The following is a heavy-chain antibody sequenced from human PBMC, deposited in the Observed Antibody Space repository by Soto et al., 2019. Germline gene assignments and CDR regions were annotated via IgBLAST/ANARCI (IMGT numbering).Heavy chain of an antibody. J-gene: IGHJ6*03. Sequence: SETLSLTCTVSGGSISSYYWSWIRQPPGKGLEWIGYIYYSGSTNYNPSLKSRVTISVDTSKNQFSLKLSSVTAADTAVYYCARAYYDFWSGQNASYYYYYYMDVWGKGTTVTVSS. CDR1: GGSISSYY. V-gene: IGHV4-59*01. CDR3: ARAYYDFWSGQNASYYYYYYMDV. CDR2: IYYSGST. D-gene: IGHD3-3*01.